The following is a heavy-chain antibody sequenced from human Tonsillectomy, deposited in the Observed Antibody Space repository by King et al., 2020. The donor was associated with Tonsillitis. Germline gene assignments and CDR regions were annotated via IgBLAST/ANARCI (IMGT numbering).Heavy chain of an antibody. V-gene: IGHV3-53*01. Sequence: VQLVESGGGLIQPGGSLRLSCAASGFTVNSNYMSWVRQAPGKGLEWGSLIYSVGSTYVADSVKGRSTISRDTSKNTLYLQMNSLSGEDTALYYCARGPATAKYYFDYWGQGTLVTVSS. CDR3: ARGPATAKYYFDY. J-gene: IGHJ4*02. D-gene: IGHD6-13*01. CDR2: IYSVGST. CDR1: GFTVNSNY.